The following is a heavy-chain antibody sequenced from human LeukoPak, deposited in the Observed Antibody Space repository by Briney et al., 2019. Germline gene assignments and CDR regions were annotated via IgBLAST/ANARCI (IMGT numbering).Heavy chain of an antibody. J-gene: IGHJ4*02. D-gene: IGHD3-10*01. CDR3: ARGQQATRGVRGVAFEY. V-gene: IGHV3-48*01. Sequence: QPGGSLRLSCAASGFTFSSYSMNWVRQAPGKGLEWVSYISSSSSTIYYADSVKGRFTISRDNAKNSLYLQMNGLRAEDTAVYYCARGQQATRGVRGVAFEYWGQGTLVTVSS. CDR1: GFTFSSYS. CDR2: ISSSSSTI.